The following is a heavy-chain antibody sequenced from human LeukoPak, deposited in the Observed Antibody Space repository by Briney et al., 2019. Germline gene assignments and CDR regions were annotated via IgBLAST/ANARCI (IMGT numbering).Heavy chain of an antibody. D-gene: IGHD3-22*01. CDR3: ARDLASSGYYWD. CDR1: GYTFTNFY. CDR2: INPSGGST. V-gene: IGHV1-46*01. Sequence: GSSVKVSCKASGYTFTNFYMHWVRQAPGRGLEWMGIINPSGGSTSYAQKFQGRVTMTRDTSTSTVYMELSSLRSEDTAVYYCARDLASSGYYWDRGQGTLVTVSS. J-gene: IGHJ4*02.